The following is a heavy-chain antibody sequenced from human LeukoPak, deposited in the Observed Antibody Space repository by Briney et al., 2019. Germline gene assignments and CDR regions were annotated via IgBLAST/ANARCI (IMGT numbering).Heavy chain of an antibody. V-gene: IGHV2-5*02. CDR1: GFSLSTSGVG. D-gene: IGHD3-22*01. Sequence: SGPTLVKPTQTLTLTCTFSGFSLSTSGVGVGWIRQPPGKALEWLALIYWDDDKRYSPSLKSRLTITKDTSKNQVVLTMTNMDPVDTATYYCAHRRLGGYYDSSGYLLGDEFQHWGQGTLVTVSS. J-gene: IGHJ1*01. CDR2: IYWDDDK. CDR3: AHRRLGGYYDSSGYLLGDEFQH.